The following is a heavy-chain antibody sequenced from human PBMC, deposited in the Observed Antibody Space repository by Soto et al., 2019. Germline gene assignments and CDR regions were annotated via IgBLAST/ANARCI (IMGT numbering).Heavy chain of an antibody. J-gene: IGHJ5*02. Sequence: SETLSLTCSVTAGAISGYYRTWMRMAAGEGHECIGSTYSSGNTNYNTSPKSRTTISLDTSMNHFSLRLSSVTAADTAVYYCARRQRFSDWFDPWGQGTLVTVSS. CDR3: ARRQRFSDWFDP. CDR2: TYSSGNT. D-gene: IGHD3-3*01. CDR1: AGAISGYY. V-gene: IGHV4-4*07.